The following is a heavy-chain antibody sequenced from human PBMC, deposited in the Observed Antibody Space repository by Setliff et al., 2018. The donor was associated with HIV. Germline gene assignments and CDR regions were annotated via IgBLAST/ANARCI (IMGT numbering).Heavy chain of an antibody. CDR2: INWNSNDI. Sequence: GGSLRLSCAASGITFDEYTMHWVRQAAGKGLEWVSGINWNSNDIGYADSVRGRFTISRDNAKNTLYLQMNSLRAEDTAVYYCATAIAAAVHRPKFDYWGQGTLVTVSS. CDR3: ATAIAAAVHRPKFDY. V-gene: IGHV3-9*01. CDR1: GITFDEYT. D-gene: IGHD6-13*01. J-gene: IGHJ4*02.